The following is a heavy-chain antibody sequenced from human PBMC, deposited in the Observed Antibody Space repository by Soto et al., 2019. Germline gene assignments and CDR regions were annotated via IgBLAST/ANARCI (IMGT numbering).Heavy chain of an antibody. J-gene: IGHJ3*02. D-gene: IGHD7-27*01. V-gene: IGHV1-3*01. CDR2: INPGFGKA. Sequence: GASVKVSCKASGYTFTSYAMHWVRQAPGQRLEWMGGINPGFGKANYSQKFQGRVTITGDKSASTAYMELSSLRSEDTAVYYCARPNYPTGDAAFDIWGQGTMVTVSS. CDR3: ARPNYPTGDAAFDI. CDR1: GYTFTSYA.